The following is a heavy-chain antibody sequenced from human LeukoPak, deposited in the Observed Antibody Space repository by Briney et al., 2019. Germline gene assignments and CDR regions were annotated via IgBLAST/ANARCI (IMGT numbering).Heavy chain of an antibody. V-gene: IGHV3-48*03. CDR3: AVAVVPAAELVPDAFDI. D-gene: IGHD2-2*01. CDR1: GFTFSSYE. CDR2: ISSSGSTI. Sequence: PGGSLRLSCAASGFTFSSYEMNWVRQAPGKGLEWVSYISSSGSTIYYADSVKGRFTISRDNAKNSLYLQMNSLRAEDTAVYYCAVAVVPAAELVPDAFDIWGQGTMVTVSS. J-gene: IGHJ3*02.